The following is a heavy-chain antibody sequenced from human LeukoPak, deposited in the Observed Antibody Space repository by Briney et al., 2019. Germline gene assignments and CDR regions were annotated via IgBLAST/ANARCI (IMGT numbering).Heavy chain of an antibody. CDR2: IRGNGET. V-gene: IGHV3-23*01. Sequence: GGSLRLSCAASGLSFSSFAMSWVRQGPARGLEWVSSIRGNGETFCADSVRGRFTLSSDISRNTVYFQLNNLRVEDTAIYYCARASWVSSIDAVRWGQGTLVTVSS. D-gene: IGHD6-13*01. J-gene: IGHJ4*02. CDR1: GLSFSSFA. CDR3: ARASWVSSIDAVR.